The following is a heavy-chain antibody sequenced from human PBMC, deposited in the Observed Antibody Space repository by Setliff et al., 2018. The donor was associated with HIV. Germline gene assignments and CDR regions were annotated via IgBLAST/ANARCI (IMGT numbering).Heavy chain of an antibody. CDR1: GFTFSSFG. CDR3: SILRAFDI. Sequence: GGSLRLSCAASGFTFSSFGMHWVRQAPGKGLEWVSFIQYDGSNKYYAESVKGRFTISRDNAKNSLYMQMNSLRAEDTAVYYCSILRAFDIWGQGTMVTVSS. D-gene: IGHD2-2*02. CDR2: IQYDGSNK. V-gene: IGHV3-30*02. J-gene: IGHJ3*02.